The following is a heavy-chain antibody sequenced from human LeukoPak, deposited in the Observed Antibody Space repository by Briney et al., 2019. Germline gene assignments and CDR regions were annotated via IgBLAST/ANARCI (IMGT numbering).Heavy chain of an antibody. V-gene: IGHV3-30*04. CDR1: GFTFSSYA. J-gene: IGHJ4*02. D-gene: IGHD2-2*01. CDR2: ISYDGTYA. Sequence: PGTSLRLSCAGSGFTFSSYAMDWVRQAPGRGLEWVGDISYDGTYASYAGSVRGRFTISRDNSKNTLYLHMNSLRPEDTAVYYCATESSLSSWGLGTLVTVSS. CDR3: ATESSLSS.